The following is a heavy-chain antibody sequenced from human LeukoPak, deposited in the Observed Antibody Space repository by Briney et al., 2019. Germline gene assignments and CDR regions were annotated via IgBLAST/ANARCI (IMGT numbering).Heavy chain of an antibody. J-gene: IGHJ4*02. V-gene: IGHV4-59*01. CDR1: GGSISGYY. CDR3: ARGGGDFWSGYWYYFDY. CDR2: IYYSGST. Sequence: SETLSLTCTVSGGSISGYYWSWIRQPPGKGLEWIGYIYYSGSTNYNPSLTSRVTISLDTSNNQFSLKLSSVTAADTAVYYCARGGGDFWSGYWYYFDYWGQGTLVTVSS. D-gene: IGHD3-3*01.